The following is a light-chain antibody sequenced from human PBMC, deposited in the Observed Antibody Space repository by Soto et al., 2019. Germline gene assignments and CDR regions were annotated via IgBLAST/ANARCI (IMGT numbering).Light chain of an antibody. CDR3: QQRSNWPPIT. CDR2: DAS. CDR1: QSVSSRY. Sequence: EIVMTQSPGTVSLSPGERATLSCRASQSVSSRYLAWYQQRPGQAPRLLIYDASHRAAGIPDRFSGSGFGTDFTLTISSLEPEDAAVYYCQQRSNWPPITFGQGTRLEIK. V-gene: IGKV3-11*01. J-gene: IGKJ5*01.